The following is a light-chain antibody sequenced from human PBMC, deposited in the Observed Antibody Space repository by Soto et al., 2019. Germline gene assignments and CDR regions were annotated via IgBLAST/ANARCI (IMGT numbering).Light chain of an antibody. CDR2: EVT. Sequence: QSALTQPPSASGSPGQSVATSCTGTSSDVGGNNYVSWYQQHPGKAPKLMVYEVTKRPSGVPDRFSGSKSGNTASLTVSGLQAEDEADYYCSSYAGSNNVIFGGGTKLTVL. J-gene: IGLJ2*01. CDR3: SSYAGSNNVI. CDR1: SSDVGGNNY. V-gene: IGLV2-8*01.